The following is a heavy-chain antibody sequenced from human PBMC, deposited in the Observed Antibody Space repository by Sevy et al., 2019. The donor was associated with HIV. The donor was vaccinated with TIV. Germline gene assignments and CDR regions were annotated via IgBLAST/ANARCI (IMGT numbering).Heavy chain of an antibody. Sequence: ASVKVSCKASGYTFTGYYMHWVRQAPGQGLEWMGWINPNSGGTNYAQKFQGRVTMTRDTSISTAYMELSRLRSDETAVYYCARDRGITGTTYYYYGMDVWGQGTTVTVSS. V-gene: IGHV1-2*02. CDR2: INPNSGGT. D-gene: IGHD1-20*01. CDR1: GYTFTGYY. CDR3: ARDRGITGTTYYYYGMDV. J-gene: IGHJ6*02.